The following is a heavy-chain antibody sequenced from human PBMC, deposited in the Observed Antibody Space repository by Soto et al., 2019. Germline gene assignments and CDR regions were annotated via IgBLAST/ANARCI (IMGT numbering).Heavy chain of an antibody. CDR1: GYSFTSYC. CDR3: ASFDFWSGSSNY. Sequence: EVQLVQSGAEVKKPGESLKISCKGSGYSFTSYCIGWVRQMPGKGLEWMGIIYPGNSDPRYSPSFQDKVTISPDKSISTAYRQWSILKASDTTMYYCASFDFWSGSSNYWGQRTLVTISS. V-gene: IGHV5-51*03. D-gene: IGHD3-3*01. CDR2: IYPGNSDP. J-gene: IGHJ4*02.